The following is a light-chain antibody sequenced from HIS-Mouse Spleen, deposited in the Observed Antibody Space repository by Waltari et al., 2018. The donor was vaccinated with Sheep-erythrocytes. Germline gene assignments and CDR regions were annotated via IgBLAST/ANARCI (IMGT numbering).Light chain of an antibody. Sequence: IVMTQSPLSLPVTPGEPASISCRSSQSLLHSNGYNYLDWYLQKPGQSPQLLIYLGSNRASGVPDRFSGSGSGTDFTLKISRVEAEDVGVYYCQQYYSTPFTFGPGTKVDIK. V-gene: IGKV2-28*01. CDR2: LGS. CDR3: QQYYSTPFT. CDR1: QSLLHSNGYNY. J-gene: IGKJ3*01.